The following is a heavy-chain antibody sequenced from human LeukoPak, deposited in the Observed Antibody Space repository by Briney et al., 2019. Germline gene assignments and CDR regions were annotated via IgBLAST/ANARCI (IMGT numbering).Heavy chain of an antibody. CDR3: ARDFSNYDILTGSY. V-gene: IGHV4-39*07. CDR2: IYYSGST. Sequence: SETLSLTCTVSGGSISSSNYYWGWIRQPPGKGLEWIGSIYYSGSTYYNPSLKSRVTISVDTSKNQFSLKLSSVTAADTAVYYCARDFSNYDILTGSYWGQGTLVTVSS. J-gene: IGHJ4*02. D-gene: IGHD3-9*01. CDR1: GGSISSSNYY.